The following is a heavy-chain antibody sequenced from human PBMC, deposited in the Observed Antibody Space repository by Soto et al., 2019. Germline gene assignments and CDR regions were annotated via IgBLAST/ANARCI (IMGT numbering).Heavy chain of an antibody. Sequence: SETLSLTCTVSGGSITSHHYYWGWIRQPPGKGLEWIGSIYSGGNTYYNPSLRSRLTIFVDTAKNLISLKLSSVTAADTAVYYCASSSPHYDFWSGYSFWDAFDIWGQGTMVTVSS. CDR3: ASSSPHYDFWSGYSFWDAFDI. CDR2: IYSGGNT. D-gene: IGHD3-3*01. J-gene: IGHJ3*02. CDR1: GGSITSHHYY. V-gene: IGHV4-39*07.